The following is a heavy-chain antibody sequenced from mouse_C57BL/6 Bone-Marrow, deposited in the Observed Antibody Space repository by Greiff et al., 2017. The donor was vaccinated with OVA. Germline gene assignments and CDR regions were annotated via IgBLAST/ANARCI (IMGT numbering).Heavy chain of an antibody. CDR1: GYTFTSYW. CDR2: IHPNSGST. V-gene: IGHV1-64*01. Sequence: QVHVKQPGAELVKPGASVKLSCKASGYTFTSYWMHWVKQRPGQGLEWIGMIHPNSGSTNYNEKFKSKATLTVDKSSSTAYMQLSSLTSEDSAVYYCARGRVRRRAYWGQGTLVTVSA. D-gene: IGHD2-14*01. CDR3: ARGRVRRRAY. J-gene: IGHJ3*01.